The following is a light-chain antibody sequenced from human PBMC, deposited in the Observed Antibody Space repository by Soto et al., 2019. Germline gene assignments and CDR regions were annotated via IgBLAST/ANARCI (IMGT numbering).Light chain of an antibody. V-gene: IGKV3-11*01. CDR1: QSVSSY. CDR3: QQRSNWLT. J-gene: IGKJ4*01. CDR2: DAS. Sequence: EIVLTQSPATLSLSPGERATLSCRASQSVSSYLAWYQQKPGQPPRLLIYDASNRATGIPARFSGSGSGTDFTLTISSLEPEDFAIYYCQQRSNWLTFGGGTMVEIK.